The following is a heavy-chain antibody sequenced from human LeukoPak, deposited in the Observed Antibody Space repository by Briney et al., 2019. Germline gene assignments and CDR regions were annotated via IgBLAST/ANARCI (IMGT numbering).Heavy chain of an antibody. J-gene: IGHJ6*03. D-gene: IGHD1-14*01. CDR1: GFTFSRYW. Sequence: GGSLRLSCAASGFTFSRYWMHWVRQAPGKGLVWVSRINSDESSTSYADSVKGRFTISRDNAKNTLYLQMNSLRAEDTAVYYCARVGPWVNPDYYYYYMDVWGKGTTVTVSS. CDR3: ARVGPWVNPDYYYYYMDV. CDR2: INSDESST. V-gene: IGHV3-74*01.